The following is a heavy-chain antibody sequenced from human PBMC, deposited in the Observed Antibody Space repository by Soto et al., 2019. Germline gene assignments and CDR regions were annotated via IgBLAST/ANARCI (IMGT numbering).Heavy chain of an antibody. CDR3: AKADNWKDYNWFDP. V-gene: IGHV3-43*02. Sequence: GWSLRLSCTASGVIVRHYAMNGVRQAPGKGLEWVSLISWDAGSTYYADSVKGRFTISRDNSKNSLYLQMNSLRTEDTALYYCAKADNWKDYNWFDPWGQGTLVTVSS. CDR1: GVIVRHYA. J-gene: IGHJ5*02. D-gene: IGHD1-20*01. CDR2: ISWDAGST.